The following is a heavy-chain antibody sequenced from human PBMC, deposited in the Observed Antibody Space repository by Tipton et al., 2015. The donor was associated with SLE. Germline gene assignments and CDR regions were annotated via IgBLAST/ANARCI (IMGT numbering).Heavy chain of an antibody. V-gene: IGHV3-30*04. CDR1: QFTFSNFP. Sequence: SLRLSCEAYQFTFSNFPMHWVRQGPGKGLEWVAMISIDGTNKYYADSVRGRFTVSRDNSKNTVDLHMISLRAEDTGLYYCARDMRFLEWQASGWRAFDVWGLGTMVTVSS. D-gene: IGHD3-3*01. CDR2: ISIDGTNK. CDR3: ARDMRFLEWQASGWRAFDV. J-gene: IGHJ3*01.